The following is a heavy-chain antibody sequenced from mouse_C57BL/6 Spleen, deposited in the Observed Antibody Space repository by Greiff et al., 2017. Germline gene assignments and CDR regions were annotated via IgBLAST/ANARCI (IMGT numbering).Heavy chain of an antibody. CDR3: ARFYGSSYGYFDV. Sequence: EVQLQQSGPELVKPGASVKISCKASGYTFTDYYMNWVKQSHGTSLEWIGDINPNNGGTSYNQKFKGKATLTVDQSSSTAYMELSSLTSEDSAVYYCARFYGSSYGYFDVWGTGTTVTVSS. CDR2: INPNNGGT. D-gene: IGHD1-1*01. CDR1: GYTFTDYY. J-gene: IGHJ1*03. V-gene: IGHV1-26*01.